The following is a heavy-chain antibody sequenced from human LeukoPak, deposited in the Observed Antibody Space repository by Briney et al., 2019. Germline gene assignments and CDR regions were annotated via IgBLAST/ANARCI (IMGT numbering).Heavy chain of an antibody. D-gene: IGHD3-10*01. CDR3: ARDWVAGVPFDAFDI. V-gene: IGHV3-53*01. Sequence: GGSLRLSCAASGFTVSSNYMSWVSQAPGKGLEWVSVIYSGGSTYYADSVKGRFTISRDNAKNSLYLQMNSLRAEDTAVYYCARDWVAGVPFDAFDIGGQGTMVSVSS. CDR1: GFTVSSNY. J-gene: IGHJ3*02. CDR2: IYSGGST.